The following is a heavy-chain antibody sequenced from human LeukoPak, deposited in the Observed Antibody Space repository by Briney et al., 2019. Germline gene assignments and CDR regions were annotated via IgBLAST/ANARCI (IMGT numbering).Heavy chain of an antibody. Sequence: GGSLRLSCAASGFTISTYAMSWVRRAPGKGLEWVSAISGSGVTTYYADSVKGRFTISRDNPKNTLYLQMNSLRAEDTAVYYCAKANTGYENFDYWGQGTLVTVSS. CDR3: AKANTGYENFDY. J-gene: IGHJ4*02. CDR2: ISGSGVTT. V-gene: IGHV3-23*01. CDR1: GFTISTYA. D-gene: IGHD5-12*01.